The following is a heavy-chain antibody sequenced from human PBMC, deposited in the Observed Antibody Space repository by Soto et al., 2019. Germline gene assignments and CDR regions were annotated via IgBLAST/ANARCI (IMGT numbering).Heavy chain of an antibody. CDR1: GFTFSSYA. V-gene: IGHV3-30-3*01. J-gene: IGHJ4*02. Sequence: QVQLVESGGGVVQPGRSLRLSCAASGFTFSSYAMHWVRQAPGKGLEWVAVISYDGSNKYYADSVKGRFTISRDNSKNTLYLQMNSLRAEDTAVYYCTRPPFDVGSSWYEFDYCGQGTLVIFAS. D-gene: IGHD6-13*01. CDR2: ISYDGSNK. CDR3: TRPPFDVGSSWYEFDY.